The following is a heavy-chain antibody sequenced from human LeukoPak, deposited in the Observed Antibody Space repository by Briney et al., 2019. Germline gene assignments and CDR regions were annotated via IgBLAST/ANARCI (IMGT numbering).Heavy chain of an antibody. J-gene: IGHJ4*02. V-gene: IGHV4-4*02. CDR3: SRESGAFSPFGY. CDR2: ISLSGRT. CDR1: GGSISRTNW. D-gene: IGHD1-26*01. Sequence: PSGTLSLTCDVSGGSISRTNWWSWVRQPPGQGLEWIGVISLSGRTNYNPSLQSRVTMSLDESKNQLSLDLASVTAADTAVYYCSRESGAFSPFGYWGQGTLVTVHS.